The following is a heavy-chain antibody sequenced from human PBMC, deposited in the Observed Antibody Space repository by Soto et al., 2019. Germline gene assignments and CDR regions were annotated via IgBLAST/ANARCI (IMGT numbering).Heavy chain of an antibody. Sequence: GGPVEGSCKASWYTLSRYGISWVRQAPGQGLEWRGWISAYNGNTNYAQKLQGRVTMTTDTSTSTAYMKLRSLRSDDTAVYYCARGGNWFDPWGQGTLVTVSS. V-gene: IGHV1-18*01. CDR3: ARGGNWFDP. CDR2: ISAYNGNT. CDR1: WYTLSRYG. J-gene: IGHJ5*02.